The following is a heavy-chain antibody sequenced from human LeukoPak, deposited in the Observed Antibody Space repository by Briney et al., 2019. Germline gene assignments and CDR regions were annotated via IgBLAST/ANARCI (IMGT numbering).Heavy chain of an antibody. J-gene: IGHJ5*02. CDR1: GFTFSSYG. V-gene: IGHV3-33*01. CDR2: IWYDGSNK. Sequence: PGRSLRLSCAASGFTFSSYGMHWVRQAPGKGLEWVAVIWYDGSNKYYAASVKGRFTISRDNSKNTLYLQMNSLRAEATAVYYCARDRQLNWFDPWGQGTLVTVSS. D-gene: IGHD1-1*01. CDR3: ARDRQLNWFDP.